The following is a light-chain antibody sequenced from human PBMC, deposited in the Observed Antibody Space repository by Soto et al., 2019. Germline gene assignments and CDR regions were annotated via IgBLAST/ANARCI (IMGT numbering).Light chain of an antibody. CDR2: DVS. Sequence: QLVLTQPASVSGSPGQSITISCTGTSSDVGGYNYVSWYQQHPGKAPKLMIYDVSNRPSGVSNRSSGSKSGNTACLTISGLPAEDEADYYCSSYTSSSTLEVFGGGTKLTVL. J-gene: IGLJ2*01. CDR3: SSYTSSSTLEV. CDR1: SSDVGGYNY. V-gene: IGLV2-14*01.